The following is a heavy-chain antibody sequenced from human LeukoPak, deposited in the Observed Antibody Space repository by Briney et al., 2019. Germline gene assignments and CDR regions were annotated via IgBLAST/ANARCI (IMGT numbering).Heavy chain of an antibody. D-gene: IGHD1-1*01. V-gene: IGHV3-64*01. CDR2: ISSHGGSI. CDR1: GFTFSSYA. Sequence: GGSLRLSCAASGFTFSSYAMHWVRQAPAKGLEYVSAISSHGGSIYYANSVKGRFTISRDNSKNTLYLQMGSLRAEDMAVYYCARDGERRLEPPTYYHYYYYMGVWGKGTTVTVSS. J-gene: IGHJ6*03. CDR3: ARDGERRLEPPTYYHYYYYMGV.